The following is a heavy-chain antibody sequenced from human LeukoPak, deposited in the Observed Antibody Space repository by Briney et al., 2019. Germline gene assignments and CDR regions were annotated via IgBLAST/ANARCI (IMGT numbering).Heavy chain of an antibody. CDR2: IIPIFGTA. CDR3: ARSRGGWHHSQHFDY. V-gene: IGHV1-69*05. CDR1: GGTFSSYA. Sequence: SVKVSCKASGGTFSSYAISWVRQAPGQGLEWMGGIIPIFGTANYAQKFQGRVTITTDESTSTAYMELSSLRSEGTAVYYCARSRGGWHHSQHFDYWGQGTLVTVSS. D-gene: IGHD1-14*01. J-gene: IGHJ4*02.